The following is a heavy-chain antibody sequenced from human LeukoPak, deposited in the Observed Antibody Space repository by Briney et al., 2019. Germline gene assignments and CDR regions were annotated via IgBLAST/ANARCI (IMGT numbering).Heavy chain of an antibody. V-gene: IGHV3-30*02. D-gene: IGHD3-22*01. Sequence: GGSLRLSCAASGFTFSSYGMHWVRQAPGKGLEWVAFIRYDGSNKYYADSVKGRFTISRDNSKNTLHLQMNSLRAEDTAVYYCAKDIDYDSSGYPFDYWGQGTLVTVSS. CDR3: AKDIDYDSSGYPFDY. CDR1: GFTFSSYG. J-gene: IGHJ4*02. CDR2: IRYDGSNK.